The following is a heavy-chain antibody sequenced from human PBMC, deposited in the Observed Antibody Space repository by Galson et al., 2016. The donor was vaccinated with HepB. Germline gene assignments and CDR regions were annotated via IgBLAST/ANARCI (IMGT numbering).Heavy chain of an antibody. CDR2: IIAVFRIG. V-gene: IGHV1-69*01. D-gene: IGHD6-13*01. J-gene: IGHJ3*02. CDR1: GGTFSNYA. CDR3: AREFPGSARGTHDAFDI. Sequence: SGGTFSNYAFSWVRQAPGQGLEWMGGIIAVFRIGNYAQKFQGRVKITADDSTSTAYMELSSLRSEDTAVYYCAREFPGSARGTHDAFDIWAKGQWSPSL.